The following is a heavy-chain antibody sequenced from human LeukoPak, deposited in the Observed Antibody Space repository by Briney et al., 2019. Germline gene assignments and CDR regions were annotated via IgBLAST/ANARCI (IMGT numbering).Heavy chain of an antibody. V-gene: IGHV4-39*07. CDR2: IYYSGST. CDR3: ARGGYYGSGNDFRFDP. J-gene: IGHJ5*02. Sequence: SETLSLTCTVSGGSISSSSYYWGWIRQPPGKGLEWIGSIYYSGSTNYKPSLKSRVTISVDTSKNQFSLKLSSVTAADTAVYCCARGGYYGSGNDFRFDPWGQGTLVTVSS. D-gene: IGHD3-10*01. CDR1: GGSISSSSYY.